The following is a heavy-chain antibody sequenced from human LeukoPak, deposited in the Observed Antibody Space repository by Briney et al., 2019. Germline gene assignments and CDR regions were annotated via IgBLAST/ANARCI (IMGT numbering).Heavy chain of an antibody. V-gene: IGHV4-34*01. CDR3: ARGRIVFWSGYQITPYNWFDP. CDR1: GGSFSGYY. J-gene: IGHJ5*02. Sequence: PSETLSLTCAVYGGSFSGYYWSWIRQPPGKGLEWIGEINHSGSTNYNPSLKSRVTISVDTSKNQFSLKLSSVTAADTAVYYCARGRIVFWSGYQITPYNWFDPWGQGTLVTVSS. D-gene: IGHD3-3*01. CDR2: INHSGST.